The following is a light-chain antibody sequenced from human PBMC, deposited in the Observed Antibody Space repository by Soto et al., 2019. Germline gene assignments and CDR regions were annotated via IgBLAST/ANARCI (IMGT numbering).Light chain of an antibody. CDR2: GNS. V-gene: IGLV1-40*01. J-gene: IGLJ1*01. Sequence: QSVLTQPPSVSGAPGQRVTISCTGSSSNIGAHYDVHWYQQLPGTAPKLLIYGNSNRPSGVPDRFSGSKSGTSASLAITGLQAEDEADYHCQSYENSLSVYVFGTGNRVTVL. CDR1: SSNIGAHYD. CDR3: QSYENSLSVYV.